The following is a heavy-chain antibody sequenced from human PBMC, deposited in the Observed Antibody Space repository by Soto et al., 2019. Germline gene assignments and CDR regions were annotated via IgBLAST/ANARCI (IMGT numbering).Heavy chain of an antibody. V-gene: IGHV1-2*02. J-gene: IGHJ5*02. D-gene: IGHD4-4*01. CDR1: GYPFSENQ. CDR3: ARKHSLDYIRWGLDP. CDR2: INPKSDDT. Sequence: ALLKLARKGSGYPFSENQSHCLRGAPGQGLEWMGRINPKSDDTNYAQKFQGRVTMTRDTSIDTAYLELTGLTSDDTATYYCARKHSLDYIRWGLDPWGQGTLVTVSS.